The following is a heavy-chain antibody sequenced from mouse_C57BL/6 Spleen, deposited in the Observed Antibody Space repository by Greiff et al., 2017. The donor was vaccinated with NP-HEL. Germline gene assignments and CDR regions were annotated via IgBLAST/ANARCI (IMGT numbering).Heavy chain of an antibody. CDR1: GYSITSGYY. D-gene: IGHD1-1*01. Sequence: ESGPGLVKPSQSLSLTCSVTGYSITSGYYWNWIRQFPGNKLEWMGYISYDGSNNYNPSLKNRISITRDTSKNQFFLKLNSVTTEDTATYYCARSYYGSTSAWFAYWGQGTLVTVSA. J-gene: IGHJ3*01. CDR3: ARSYYGSTSAWFAY. V-gene: IGHV3-6*01. CDR2: ISYDGSN.